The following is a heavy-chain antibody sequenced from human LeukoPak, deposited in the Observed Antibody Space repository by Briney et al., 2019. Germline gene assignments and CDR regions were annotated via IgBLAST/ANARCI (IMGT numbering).Heavy chain of an antibody. D-gene: IGHD6-6*01. Sequence: GGSLRLSCAASGLTFSNYAMMWLRQAPGKGLEWVSAITGSGGWALYADSVKGRFTISRDNSKNTLYLQMSSLRADDTAVYYCVRDLTTSSTAYLHHWGQGTLVTVSS. CDR1: GLTFSNYA. CDR3: VRDLTTSSTAYLHH. V-gene: IGHV3-23*01. J-gene: IGHJ1*01. CDR2: ITGSGGWA.